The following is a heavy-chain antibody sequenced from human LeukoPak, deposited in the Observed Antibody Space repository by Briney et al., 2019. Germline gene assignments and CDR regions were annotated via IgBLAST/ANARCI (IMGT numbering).Heavy chain of an antibody. V-gene: IGHV4-59*01. J-gene: IGHJ3*02. D-gene: IGHD3-16*02. CDR2: IYYSGTT. Sequence: SETLSLTCSVSGGSFSNYYWSWIRQPPGKGLEWVGFIYYSGTTDYNPSLKSRVTISVDTSKNQFSLKLTSVTVADTAVFYCAGFDYVWGSYRANAFHIWGQGTKVTVSS. CDR1: GGSFSNYY. CDR3: AGFDYVWGSYRANAFHI.